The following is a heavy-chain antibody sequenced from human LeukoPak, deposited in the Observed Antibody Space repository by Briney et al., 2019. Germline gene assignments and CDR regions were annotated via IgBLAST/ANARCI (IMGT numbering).Heavy chain of an antibody. J-gene: IGHJ5*02. CDR2: IIPILGIA. V-gene: IGHV1-69*04. CDR1: GGTFSSYA. D-gene: IGHD3-22*01. Sequence: GASVKVSCKASGGTFSSYAISWVRQAPGQGLEWMGRIIPILGIANYAQKFQGRVTITADKSTSTAYMELSSLRSEDTAVYYCAVHYYDSSGYPVRGNWFDPWGQGTLVTVSS. CDR3: AVHYYDSSGYPVRGNWFDP.